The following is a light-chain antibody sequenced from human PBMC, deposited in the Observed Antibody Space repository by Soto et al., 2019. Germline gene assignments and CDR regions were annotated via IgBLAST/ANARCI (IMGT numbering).Light chain of an antibody. CDR3: QVWDSSTGV. V-gene: IGLV3-9*01. CDR2: RDS. CDR1: NIGSKN. Sequence: YELTQPLSVSVALGQTARITCGGNNIGSKNVHWYQQKPGQAPVLVIYRDSNRPSGIPERFSGSNSGNTATLTISRAQAGDEADYYCQVWDSSTGVFGTGTKVTVL. J-gene: IGLJ1*01.